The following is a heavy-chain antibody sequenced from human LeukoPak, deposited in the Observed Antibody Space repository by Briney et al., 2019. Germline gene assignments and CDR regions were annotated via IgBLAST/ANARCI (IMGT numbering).Heavy chain of an antibody. CDR1: GGSISSHY. CDR3: TRLLDNDSSGYPDTFDM. J-gene: IGHJ3*02. Sequence: PSETLSLTPTVSGGSISSHYWSWIRQPPGKRLEWIGYFYYSGSTNYNPSFQSRVTISVDTSKNHFSLKLTSVTAADTAVYYCTRLLDNDSSGYPDTFDMWGQGTMVTVSS. V-gene: IGHV4-59*11. D-gene: IGHD3-22*01. CDR2: FYYSGST.